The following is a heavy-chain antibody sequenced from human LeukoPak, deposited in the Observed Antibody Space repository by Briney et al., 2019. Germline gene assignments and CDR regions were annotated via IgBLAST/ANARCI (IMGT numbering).Heavy chain of an antibody. CDR1: GITFSRYW. J-gene: IGHJ4*02. CDR3: VREPYCSGGSCYTSGFDC. Sequence: PGGSLRLSCAASGITFSRYWMHWVRQAPGKGLVWVSRIKNDGSSTTYADAVKGRFTISRDSAKNTLYLQMNSLRAEDTAVYYCVREPYCSGGSCYTSGFDCWGQGTLVTVSS. CDR2: IKNDGSST. D-gene: IGHD2-15*01. V-gene: IGHV3-74*01.